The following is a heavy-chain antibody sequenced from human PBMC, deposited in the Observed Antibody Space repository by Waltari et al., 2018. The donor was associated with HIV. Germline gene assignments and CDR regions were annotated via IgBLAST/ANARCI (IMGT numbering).Heavy chain of an antibody. D-gene: IGHD3-16*01. CDR1: GFIVSSNY. Sequence: EVQLVESGGGLIQPGGSLRLSCVGSGFIVSSNYMTWVRQAPGKGLEWVSVIYSGGSTDYADSVRGRFNISRDDSKNTLYLQMNSLTVEDTAIYYCVFSYYEYGVDVWGQGATVTVS. CDR3: VFSYYEYGVDV. CDR2: IYSGGST. V-gene: IGHV3-53*01. J-gene: IGHJ6*02.